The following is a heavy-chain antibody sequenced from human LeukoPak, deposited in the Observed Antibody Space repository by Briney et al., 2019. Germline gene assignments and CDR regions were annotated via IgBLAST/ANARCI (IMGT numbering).Heavy chain of an antibody. Sequence: GGSLRLSCAASGFTFSTYGMIWVRQAPGKGPEWVSSISSISTYTHYADAVKGRFTISRDNTKNSLYLQMNSLRVEDTAVYYCARTHIPQYDFWTASIWGQGTLVAVSS. D-gene: IGHD3-3*01. J-gene: IGHJ4*02. V-gene: IGHV3-21*01. CDR2: ISSISTYT. CDR1: GFTFSTYG. CDR3: ARTHIPQYDFWTASI.